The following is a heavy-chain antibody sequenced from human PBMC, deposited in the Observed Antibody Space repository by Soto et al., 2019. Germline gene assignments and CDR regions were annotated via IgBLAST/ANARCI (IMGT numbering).Heavy chain of an antibody. Sequence: QVQLVESGGGVVQPGRSLRLSCAASGFTFSSYAMHWVRQAPGKGLEWVAVISYDGSNKYYADSVKGRFTISRDTSKNTLYLQMNSLRAEDTAVYYWARGFGTPVSRGFDWLLSGFDYWGQGTLVTVSS. CDR1: GFTFSSYA. CDR2: ISYDGSNK. CDR3: ARGFGTPVSRGFDWLLSGFDY. J-gene: IGHJ4*02. V-gene: IGHV3-30*14. D-gene: IGHD3-9*01.